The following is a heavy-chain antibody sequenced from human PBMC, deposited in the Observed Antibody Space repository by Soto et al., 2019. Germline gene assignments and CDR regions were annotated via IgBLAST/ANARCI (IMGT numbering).Heavy chain of an antibody. V-gene: IGHV3-30*04. D-gene: IGHD3-3*01. CDR3: AKESRPGAVSTTFNYYFGMDV. CDR1: EITFTRFA. CDR2: VSIDGIRK. J-gene: IGHJ6*02. Sequence: GGSLRLSGAASEITFTRFAMHGVRQAPGKGLEWVACVSIDGIRKYYADSVKGRFIVSRDNSNNTLSLQMNRLRGEDTAVYYCAKESRPGAVSTTFNYYFGMDVWGQGTTVTVSS.